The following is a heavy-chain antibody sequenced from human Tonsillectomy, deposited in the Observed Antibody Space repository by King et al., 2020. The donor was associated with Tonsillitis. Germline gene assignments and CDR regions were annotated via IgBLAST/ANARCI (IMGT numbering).Heavy chain of an antibody. D-gene: IGHD3-10*01. CDR1: GFTFSDYY. CDR3: VRGGGINIKRDV. V-gene: IGHV3-11*01. CDR2: ISDSGSSI. Sequence: VQLVESGGGLVKPGGSLRLSCAASGFTFSDYYMSWIRQAPGKGLEWVSYISDSGSSIYYADSVKGRFTISRDNAKNSLSLQMKSLRAEDTAMYYCVRGGGINIKRDVWGQGNTVTVSS. J-gene: IGHJ6*02.